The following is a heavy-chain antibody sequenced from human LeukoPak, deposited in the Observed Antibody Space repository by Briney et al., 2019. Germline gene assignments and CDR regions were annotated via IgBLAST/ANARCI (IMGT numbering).Heavy chain of an antibody. D-gene: IGHD3-3*01. CDR1: GSSISSSSYY. V-gene: IGHV4-39*01. CDR2: IYYSGST. J-gene: IGHJ4*02. CDR3: ASHDFWSGYHFDY. Sequence: TSETLSLTCTVSGSSISSSSYYWGWIRQPPGKGLEWIGSIYYSGSTYYNPSLKSRVTISVDTSKNQFSLKLSSVTAADTAVYYCASHDFWSGYHFDYWGQGTLVTVSS.